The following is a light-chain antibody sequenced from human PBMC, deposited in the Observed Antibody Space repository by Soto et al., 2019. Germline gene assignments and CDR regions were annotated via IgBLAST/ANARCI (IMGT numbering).Light chain of an antibody. J-gene: IGKJ4*01. V-gene: IGKV2-30*01. Sequence: DVVMTQSPLSLPVTLGQPASISCWSSQSLSYSDGNIYLNWFHQRPGQSPRRIIYKVFNRDSGVTDRFSGSGSGTDFTLKISRVEAEDVGIYYCMQGTHRPITFGGGTKVEIK. CDR1: QSLSYSDGNIY. CDR3: MQGTHRPIT. CDR2: KVF.